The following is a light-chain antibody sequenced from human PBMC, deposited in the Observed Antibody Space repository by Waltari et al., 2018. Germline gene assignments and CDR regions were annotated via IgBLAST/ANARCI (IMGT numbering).Light chain of an antibody. V-gene: IGLV2-14*03. CDR1: NSDIGGYNY. J-gene: IGLJ1*01. CDR2: DGS. Sequence: QSALTQPASVSGSPGQSITISCTGTNSDIGGYNYVSLYQQHPGKAPKLMIYDGSMRPAGVSIRFAASKAGNTASLTISGLQPDDKADYYCSSYTSRATYVFGTGTKVTVL. CDR3: SSYTSRATYV.